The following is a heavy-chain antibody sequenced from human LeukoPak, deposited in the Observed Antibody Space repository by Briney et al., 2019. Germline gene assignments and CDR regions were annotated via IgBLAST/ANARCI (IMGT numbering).Heavy chain of an antibody. Sequence: SETLSLTCTVSGGSISSYYWSWIRQPAGKGLEWIGRIYTSGSTNYNPSLKSRVTMSVDTSKNQFSLKLSSVTAADTAVYYCARELYYYDSSGYYFFDYWGQGTLVTVSS. CDR1: GGSISSYY. V-gene: IGHV4-4*07. J-gene: IGHJ4*02. CDR2: IYTSGST. CDR3: ARELYYYDSSGYYFFDY. D-gene: IGHD3-22*01.